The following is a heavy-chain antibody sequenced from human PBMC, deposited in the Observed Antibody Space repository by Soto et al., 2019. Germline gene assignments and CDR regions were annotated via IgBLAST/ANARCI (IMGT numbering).Heavy chain of an antibody. CDR3: ARLYYGSGSYFRDYYYYYYMDV. Sequence: ASVKVSCKASGYTFTSYGISWVRQAPGQGLEWMGWISAYNGNTNYAQKLQGRVTMTTDTSTSTAYMELRSLRSDDTAVYYCARLYYGSGSYFRDYYYYYYMDVWGKGTTVTVSS. CDR1: GYTFTSYG. D-gene: IGHD3-10*01. J-gene: IGHJ6*03. V-gene: IGHV1-18*01. CDR2: ISAYNGNT.